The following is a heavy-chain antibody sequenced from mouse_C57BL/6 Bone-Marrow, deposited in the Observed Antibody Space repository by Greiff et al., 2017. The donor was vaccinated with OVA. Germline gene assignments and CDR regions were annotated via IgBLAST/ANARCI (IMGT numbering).Heavy chain of an antibody. CDR2: ISSGGSYT. CDR1: GFTFSSYG. J-gene: IGHJ1*03. D-gene: IGHD2-3*01. CDR3: ARHGYYVDWYFDV. Sequence: EVKLVESGGDLVKPGGSLKLSCAASGFTFSSYGMSWVRQTPDKRLEWVATISSGGSYTYYPDSVKGRFTISRDNAKNTLYLQMSSLKSEDTAMYYCARHGYYVDWYFDVWGTGTTVTVSS. V-gene: IGHV5-6*01.